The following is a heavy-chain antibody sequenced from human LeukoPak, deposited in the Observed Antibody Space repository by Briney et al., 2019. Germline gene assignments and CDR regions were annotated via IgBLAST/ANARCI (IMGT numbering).Heavy chain of an antibody. CDR3: ANSPGDIVVVPAAIGAFDI. CDR2: IQYDGSNK. V-gene: IGHV3-30*02. J-gene: IGHJ3*02. D-gene: IGHD2-2*01. Sequence: GGSLRLSCRTSTFTFSSYAIHWVRQAPGKGLEWVAFIQYDGSNKYYADSVKGRFTISRDNSKSTLYLQMNSLRAEDTAVYYCANSPGDIVVVPAAIGAFDIWGQGTMVTVSS. CDR1: TFTFSSYA.